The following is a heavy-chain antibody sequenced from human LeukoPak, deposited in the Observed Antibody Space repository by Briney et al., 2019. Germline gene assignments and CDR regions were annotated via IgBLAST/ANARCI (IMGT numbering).Heavy chain of an antibody. D-gene: IGHD3-22*01. Sequence: PSETLSLTCTVSGGSISSGSYYWSWIRRPAGKGLEWIGRIYTSGSTNYNPSLKSRVTISVDTSKNQFSLKLSSVTAADTAVYYCARDTIEYYYDSSGSYYFDYWGQGTLVTVSS. CDR3: ARDTIEYYYDSSGSYYFDY. CDR2: IYTSGST. J-gene: IGHJ4*02. V-gene: IGHV4-61*02. CDR1: GGSISSGSYY.